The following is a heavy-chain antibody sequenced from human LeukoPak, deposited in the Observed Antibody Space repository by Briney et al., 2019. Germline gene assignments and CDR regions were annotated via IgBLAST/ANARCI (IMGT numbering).Heavy chain of an antibody. Sequence: GGSLRLSCAASGFTFSRYAMSWVRQAPGKGLEWVSTISGSAGSTYYADSVKGRFTFSRDNSKNTLYLQMNSLKAEDTAVYYCAKDLTAAAGTSSATDAFDIWGQGTMVTVSS. V-gene: IGHV3-23*01. CDR1: GFTFSRYA. D-gene: IGHD6-13*01. J-gene: IGHJ3*02. CDR2: ISGSAGST. CDR3: AKDLTAAAGTSSATDAFDI.